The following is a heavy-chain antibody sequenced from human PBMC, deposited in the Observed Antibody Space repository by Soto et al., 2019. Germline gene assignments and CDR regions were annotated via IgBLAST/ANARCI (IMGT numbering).Heavy chain of an antibody. V-gene: IGHV4-34*01. D-gene: IGHD2-15*01. CDR1: GGSFSGYY. CDR2: INHSGST. CDR3: ARGGDIVVVVAALDY. J-gene: IGHJ4*02. Sequence: QVQLQQWGAGLLKPSETLSLTCAVYGGSFSGYYWSWIRQPPGKGLEWIGEINHSGSTNYNPSLRRRVTISVDTSKNQCSLKLSSVTAADTAVYYCARGGDIVVVVAALDYWGQGTLVTVSS.